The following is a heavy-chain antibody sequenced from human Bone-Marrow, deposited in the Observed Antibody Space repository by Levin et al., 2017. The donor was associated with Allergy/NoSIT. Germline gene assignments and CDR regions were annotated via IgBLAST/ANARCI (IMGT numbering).Heavy chain of an antibody. Sequence: GGSLRLSCVASGFTFSDYYMSWIRQAPGKGLEWVSYISSNGRSTIYYADSVKGRFTISRDNAMNSLYLQMNSLRAEDTAVYYCARDGTGEPPGTFDIWGQGTMVTVSS. J-gene: IGHJ3*02. CDR3: ARDGTGEPPGTFDI. CDR1: GFTFSDYY. CDR2: ISSNGRSTI. D-gene: IGHD1-14*01. V-gene: IGHV3-11*01.